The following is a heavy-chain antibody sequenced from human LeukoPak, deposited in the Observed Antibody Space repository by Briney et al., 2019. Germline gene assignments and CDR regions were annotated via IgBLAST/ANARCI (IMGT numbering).Heavy chain of an antibody. Sequence: GGSLRLSCAASGFTFSSYSMNWVRQAPGKGLEWVAFIRYDGSNKYYADSVKGRFTISRDNSKNTLYLQMNSLRAEDTAVYYCARELASGSYSDYWGQGTLVTVSS. CDR2: IRYDGSNK. D-gene: IGHD1-26*01. CDR1: GFTFSSYS. J-gene: IGHJ4*02. V-gene: IGHV3-30*02. CDR3: ARELASGSYSDY.